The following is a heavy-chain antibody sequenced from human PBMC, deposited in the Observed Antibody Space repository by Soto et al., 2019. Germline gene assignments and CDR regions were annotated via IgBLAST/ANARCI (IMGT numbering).Heavy chain of an antibody. V-gene: IGHV4-39*01. CDR2: IYYSGTT. CDR3: ARPEMSARAAYGMDV. Sequence: QLQLQESGPGLVKPSETLSLTCTVSGGSISSSSYNWGWIRQPPGKGLEWIGSIYYSGTTYYNPSLKRRVTISVDTSNIQFSLKLSYVTAADTAVYYCARPEMSARAAYGMDVGGQGTTVTVSS. CDR1: GGSISSSSYN. J-gene: IGHJ6*01. D-gene: IGHD6-6*01.